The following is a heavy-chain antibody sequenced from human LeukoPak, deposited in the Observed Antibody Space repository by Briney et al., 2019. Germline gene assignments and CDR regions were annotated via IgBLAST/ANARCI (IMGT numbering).Heavy chain of an antibody. V-gene: IGHV4-61*02. Sequence: SETLSLTCTVSGGSISSGSYYWSWIRQPAGTGLEWIGRMHTSGSTNYNPSLKSRVTISVDTSKNQFSLRLSSVTAANTAVYYCAREDCSSPSCYVLGYYYMDVWGKGTTVTVSS. J-gene: IGHJ6*03. D-gene: IGHD2-2*01. CDR1: GGSISSGSYY. CDR2: MHTSGST. CDR3: AREDCSSPSCYVLGYYYMDV.